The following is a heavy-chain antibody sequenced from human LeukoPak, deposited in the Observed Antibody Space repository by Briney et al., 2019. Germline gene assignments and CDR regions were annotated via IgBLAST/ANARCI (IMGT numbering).Heavy chain of an antibody. Sequence: GASVKVSCKASGYTSTSYYIHWVRQARGQGLEWMGRINPGRGSTTYAQKFQGRVTMTRDTSTSTVYMELSSLRSEDTAVYYCARERQRIGAAGNFDYWGQGTLVTVSS. CDR2: INPGRGST. CDR3: ARERQRIGAAGNFDY. V-gene: IGHV1-46*01. J-gene: IGHJ4*02. CDR1: GYTSTSYY. D-gene: IGHD6-13*01.